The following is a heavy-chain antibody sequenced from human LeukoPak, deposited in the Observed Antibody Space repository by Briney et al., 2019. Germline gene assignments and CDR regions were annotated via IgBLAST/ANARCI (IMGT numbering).Heavy chain of an antibody. CDR3: ARSGVVRYYYYGMDV. Sequence: ASVKVSCKASGYTFTGYCMHWVRQAPGQGLEWMGRINPNSGGTNYAQKFQGRVTMTRDTSISTAYMELSRLRSDDTAVYYCARSGVVRYYYYGMDVWGQGTTVTVSS. J-gene: IGHJ6*02. D-gene: IGHD2-15*01. CDR2: INPNSGGT. CDR1: GYTFTGYC. V-gene: IGHV1-2*06.